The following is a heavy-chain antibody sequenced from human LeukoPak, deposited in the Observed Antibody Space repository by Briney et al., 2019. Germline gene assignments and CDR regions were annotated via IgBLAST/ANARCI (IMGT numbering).Heavy chain of an antibody. D-gene: IGHD3-10*01. J-gene: IGHJ3*02. CDR2: IRYDGSNK. Sequence: GGSLRLSCAASGFTFSSYSMNWVRQAPGKGLEWVAFIRYDGSNKHYADSVKGRFTISRDNPKKTLYLQMDSLRAEDTAVYHCAKRFGWFGELSGDAFHIWGQGTMVTVSS. V-gene: IGHV3-30*02. CDR1: GFTFSSYS. CDR3: AKRFGWFGELSGDAFHI.